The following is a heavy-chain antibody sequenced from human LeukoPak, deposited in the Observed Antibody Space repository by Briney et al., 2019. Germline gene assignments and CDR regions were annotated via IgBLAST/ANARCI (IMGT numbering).Heavy chain of an antibody. J-gene: IGHJ4*02. CDR2: IYYNRST. CDR1: GGSISSSSYY. CDR3: ARVIGYCSSTSCFGYFDY. V-gene: IGHV4-39*07. Sequence: PSETLSLSCTVSGGSISSSSYYLGWIRQPPGKGLEWIGSIYYNRSTYWNPSLKSRVTTSVDTSKNPLSPKLSPVTAADTAVYYCARVIGYCSSTSCFGYFDYWGQGTLVTVSS. D-gene: IGHD2-2*01.